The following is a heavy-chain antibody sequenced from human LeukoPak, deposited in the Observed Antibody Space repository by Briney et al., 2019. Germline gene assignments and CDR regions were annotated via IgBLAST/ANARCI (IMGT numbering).Heavy chain of an antibody. Sequence: PGGSLRLSCAASGFTFSSYGMHWVRQAPGKGLEWVAVISYDGSSKYYTDAVKGRFTISRDNSKNTLYLQMNSLRAEDTAVYYCAKEQEQWLSRNYYYGMDVWGQGTTVTVSS. CDR3: AKEQEQWLSRNYYYGMDV. D-gene: IGHD6-19*01. V-gene: IGHV3-30*19. CDR1: GFTFSSYG. J-gene: IGHJ6*02. CDR2: ISYDGSSK.